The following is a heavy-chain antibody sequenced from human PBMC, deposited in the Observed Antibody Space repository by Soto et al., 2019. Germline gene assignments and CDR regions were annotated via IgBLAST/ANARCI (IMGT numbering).Heavy chain of an antibody. CDR1: GFSFSDDW. J-gene: IGHJ6*02. CDR2: ITGDGRST. CDR3: ARQYGMDV. Sequence: EVQLVESGGGLVQPGGSLRLSCVGSGFSFSDDWMHWLRRAPGKGLEWVSRITGDGRSTTYADSVKGRFTISRDNAKNTLYLQMNSLRVEDTAVYYCARQYGMDVWGQGTTVTVSS. V-gene: IGHV3-74*01.